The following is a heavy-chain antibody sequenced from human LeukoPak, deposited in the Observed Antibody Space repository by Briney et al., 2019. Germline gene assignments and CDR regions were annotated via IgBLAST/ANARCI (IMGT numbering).Heavy chain of an antibody. J-gene: IGHJ4*02. D-gene: IGHD5-18*01. CDR3: ARVGDGGYSYGSPYYFDY. CDR1: GYSISSGYY. Sequence: PSETLSLTCTVSGYSISSGYYWGWIRQPPGKGLEWIGSIYHSGSTYYNPSLKSRVTISVDTSKNQFSLKLSSVTAADTAVYYCARVGDGGYSYGSPYYFDYWGQGTLVTVSS. V-gene: IGHV4-38-2*02. CDR2: IYHSGST.